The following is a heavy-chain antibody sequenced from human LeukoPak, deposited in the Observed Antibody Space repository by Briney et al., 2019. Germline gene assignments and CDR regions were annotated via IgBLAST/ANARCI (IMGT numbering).Heavy chain of an antibody. D-gene: IGHD5-12*01. V-gene: IGHV1-18*04. J-gene: IGHJ2*01. CDR3: ARVSTNSRVAGYDPQWYFDL. CDR2: ISAYNCNT. Sequence: ASMKVSCKASGYTFINYGCSWVRQAPGQPLGWVGWISAYNCNTSYLQKFQGRVTRTTDTSTNTVYLELRSLRSDDTAVYYCARVSTNSRVAGYDPQWYFDLWGRGTPVTVSP. CDR1: GYTFINYG.